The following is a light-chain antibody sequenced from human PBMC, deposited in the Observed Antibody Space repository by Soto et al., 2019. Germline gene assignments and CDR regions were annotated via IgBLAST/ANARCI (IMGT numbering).Light chain of an antibody. J-gene: IGLJ3*02. CDR1: SSNIGSNF. CDR3: AAWDDSLSVV. Sequence: QSALTQPPSASGTPGQRVTISCSGSSSNIGSNFVYWYQQLPGTAPKVLIYRNNQRHSGVPDRFSGSKSGTSASLAISGLRSEDEAIYYCAAWDDSLSVVFGGGTKVTVL. V-gene: IGLV1-47*01. CDR2: RNN.